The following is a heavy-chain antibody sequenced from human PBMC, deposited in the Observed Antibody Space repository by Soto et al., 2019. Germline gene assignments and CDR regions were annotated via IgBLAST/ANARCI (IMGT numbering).Heavy chain of an antibody. Sequence: SETLSLTCTVSGGSISSSSYYWGWIRQPPGKGLEWIGSIYYSGSTYYNPSLKSRVTISVDTSKNQFSLKLSSVTAADTAVYYCAGGGATVTTYNYWGQGTLVTVSS. V-gene: IGHV4-39*01. D-gene: IGHD4-17*01. J-gene: IGHJ4*02. CDR1: GGSISSSSYY. CDR2: IYYSGST. CDR3: AGGGATVTTYNY.